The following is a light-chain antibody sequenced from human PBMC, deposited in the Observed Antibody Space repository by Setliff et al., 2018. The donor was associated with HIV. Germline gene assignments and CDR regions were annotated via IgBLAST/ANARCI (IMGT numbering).Light chain of an antibody. J-gene: IGLJ1*01. CDR3: SSYRSGSAPLI. CDR1: NSDVGGWNY. CDR2: EVT. V-gene: IGLV2-14*01. Sequence: QSVLTQPASVSGSPGQSITISCTGTNSDVGGWNYVSWYQQHPGKVPKLIIYEVTRRPSGVSDRFSASKSGNTASLTISGLRAEDEADYYCSSYRSGSAPLIFAAGTKVT.